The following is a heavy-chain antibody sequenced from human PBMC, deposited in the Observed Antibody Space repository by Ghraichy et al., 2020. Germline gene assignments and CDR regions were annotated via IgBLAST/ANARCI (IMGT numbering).Heavy chain of an antibody. CDR2: ISTDNGNT. J-gene: IGHJ5*02. Sequence: GESLNISCKASGYTFTSYDISWVRQAPGQGLEWMGWISTDNGNTSYAQNLQGRVSMTTDTSTYTAYMELRSLRSDDTAVYYCARDIWGARYGLGSFDPWGQGTLVTVSS. V-gene: IGHV1-18*04. D-gene: IGHD3-10*01. CDR3: ARDIWGARYGLGSFDP. CDR1: GYTFTSYD.